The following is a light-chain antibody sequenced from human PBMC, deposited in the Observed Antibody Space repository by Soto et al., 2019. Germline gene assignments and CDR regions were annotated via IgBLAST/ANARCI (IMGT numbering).Light chain of an antibody. Sequence: EVVLTQSPGTLSLSPGEIATLYFSASQSVSSSYLAWYQQKPGQAPRLLIYGASSRATGIPARFSGSGSGTDFTLTIRSLEPEDFAVYYCQQYGSSPRTFGQGTKVDI. CDR3: QQYGSSPRT. CDR1: QSVSSSY. V-gene: IGKV3-20*01. J-gene: IGKJ1*01. CDR2: GAS.